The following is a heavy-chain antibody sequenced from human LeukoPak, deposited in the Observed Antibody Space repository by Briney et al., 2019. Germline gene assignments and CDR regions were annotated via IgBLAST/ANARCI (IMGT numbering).Heavy chain of an antibody. V-gene: IGHV4-30-2*05. CDR3: AREVNCSGGSCYAISLYGMNV. J-gene: IGHJ6*02. CDR2: IYHSGSGST. D-gene: IGHD2-15*01. CDR1: GGSISSGGHS. Sequence: PSQTLSLTCTVSGGSISSGGHSWSWIRQPPGKGLEWIGYIYHSGSGSTYYNPSLKSRVTISVDTSKNQFSLKLSSVTAADTAVYYCAREVNCSGGSCYAISLYGMNVWGQGTTVTVSS.